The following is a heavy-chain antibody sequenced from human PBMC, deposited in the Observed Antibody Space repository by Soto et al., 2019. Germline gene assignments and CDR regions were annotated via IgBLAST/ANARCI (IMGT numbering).Heavy chain of an antibody. CDR2: INAGNGNT. V-gene: IGHV1-3*01. J-gene: IGHJ6*02. D-gene: IGHD2-2*02. CDR3: ASPKGYCSSTSCYTGDYYYYGMDV. CDR1: GYTFTSYA. Sequence: GASVKVSCKASGYTFTSYAMHWVRQAPGQRLEWMGWINAGNGNTKYSRKFQGRVTITRDTSASTAYMELSSLRSEDTAVYYCASPKGYCSSTSCYTGDYYYYGMDVWGQGTTVTVSS.